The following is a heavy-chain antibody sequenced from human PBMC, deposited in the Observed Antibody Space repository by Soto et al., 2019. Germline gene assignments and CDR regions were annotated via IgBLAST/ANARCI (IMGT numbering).Heavy chain of an antibody. D-gene: IGHD6-19*01. J-gene: IGHJ6*02. CDR3: ARQVIAVAVPYHYGMDV. Sequence: XVCLRLSCAACGFSFSSYGMHWVRQAPGKGLEWVAVISYDGSNKYYADSVKGRFTISRDNSKNTLYLQMSSLKASDTAMYYCARQVIAVAVPYHYGMDVWGQRTTVTVSS. CDR2: ISYDGSNK. V-gene: IGHV3-30*03. CDR1: GFSFSSYG.